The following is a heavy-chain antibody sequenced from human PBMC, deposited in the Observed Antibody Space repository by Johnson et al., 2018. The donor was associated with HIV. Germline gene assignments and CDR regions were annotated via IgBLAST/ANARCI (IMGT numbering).Heavy chain of an antibody. CDR1: GFTFSSYW. V-gene: IGHV3-7*01. Sequence: EKLVESGGGLVQPGGSLRLSCAASGFTFSSYWMSWVRQAPGKGLEWVANIKQDGSEQYYVDSVKGRLTISRDNAKNSLYLQMNSLRAEDTAVYYCAYSSSPLSGDAFDIWGQGTMVTVSS. D-gene: IGHD6-6*01. J-gene: IGHJ3*02. CDR2: IKQDGSEQ. CDR3: AYSSSPLSGDAFDI.